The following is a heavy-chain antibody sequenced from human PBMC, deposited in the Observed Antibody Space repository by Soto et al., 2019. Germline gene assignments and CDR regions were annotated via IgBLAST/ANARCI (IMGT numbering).Heavy chain of an antibody. CDR1: GGSISSYY. V-gene: IGHV4-59*08. D-gene: IGHD5-12*01. J-gene: IGHJ4*02. CDR3: ASGRWLPLPYF. CDR2: IYYNGNT. Sequence: QVQLQESGPGLVKPSETLSLTCTVSGGSISSYYWSWIRQPPGKALEWIGSIYYNGNTNYNPSLKSRVTISVDTSTNQFSLKLSSVTAADTAVYYCASGRWLPLPYFWGQGTLVTVSS.